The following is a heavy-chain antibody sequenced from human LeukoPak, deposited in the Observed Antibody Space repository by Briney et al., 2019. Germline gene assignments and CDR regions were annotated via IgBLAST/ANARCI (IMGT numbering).Heavy chain of an antibody. CDR3: ATKALADFWSGYSLGY. CDR1: GYTLTELS. J-gene: IGHJ4*02. Sequence: ASVKVSWKVPGYTLTELSMHWVRQAPGKGLEWMGGFDPEDGETIYAQKFQGRVTMTEDTSTDTAYMELSSLRSEDTAVCYCATKALADFWSGYSLGYWGQGTLVTVSS. V-gene: IGHV1-24*01. D-gene: IGHD3-3*01. CDR2: FDPEDGET.